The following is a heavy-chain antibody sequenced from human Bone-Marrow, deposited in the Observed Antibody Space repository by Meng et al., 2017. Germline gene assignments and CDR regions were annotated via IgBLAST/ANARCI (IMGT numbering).Heavy chain of an antibody. CDR2: IYHSGST. J-gene: IGHJ5*02. CDR1: GGSISSPNW. V-gene: IGHV4-4*02. CDR3: ARVIYRPSGHNYFDP. Sequence: QVQVQESGPRLVTPAGPLSLTCAVSGGSISSPNWWRWVRQPPGRGLEWIGEIYHSGSTTYNPSLLSRVTISVDKSKNQFSLKLSSVTAADTAIYYCARVIYRPSGHNYFDPWGQGTLVTVSS. D-gene: IGHD1-26*01.